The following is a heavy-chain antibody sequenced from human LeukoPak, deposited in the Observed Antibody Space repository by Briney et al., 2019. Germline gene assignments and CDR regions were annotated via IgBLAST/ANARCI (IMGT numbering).Heavy chain of an antibody. CDR1: GYTFTSYG. V-gene: IGHV1-18*01. D-gene: IGHD3-22*01. CDR3: AREITLYYDSSGYDY. J-gene: IGHJ4*02. Sequence: ASVKVSCKASGYTFTSYGISGVRQAPGQGLEWMGWISAYNGNTNYAQKLQGRVTMTTDTSTSTAYMELRSLRSDDTAVYYCAREITLYYDSSGYDYWGQGTLVTVSS. CDR2: ISAYNGNT.